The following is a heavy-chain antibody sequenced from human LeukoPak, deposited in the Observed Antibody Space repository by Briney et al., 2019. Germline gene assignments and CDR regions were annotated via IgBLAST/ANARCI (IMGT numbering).Heavy chain of an antibody. J-gene: IGHJ6*03. CDR1: GYTFTSYG. CDR2: ISAYNGNT. V-gene: IGHV1-18*01. CDR3: AREGRSGYYRGVYYMDV. Sequence: ASVKVSCKASGYTFTSYGISWVQQAPGQGLEWMGWISAYNGNTNYAQKLQGRVTMTTDTSTSTAYMELRSLRSDDTAVYYCAREGRSGYYRGVYYMDVWGKGTTVTVSS. D-gene: IGHD3-22*01.